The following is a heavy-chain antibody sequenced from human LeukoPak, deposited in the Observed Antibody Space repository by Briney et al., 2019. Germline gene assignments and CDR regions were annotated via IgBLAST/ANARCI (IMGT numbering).Heavy chain of an antibody. CDR3: ARALLGYCSSTSCSQFDY. D-gene: IGHD2-2*01. J-gene: IGHJ4*02. V-gene: IGHV4-34*01. Sequence: SGTLSLTCAVYGGSFSGYYWSWIRQPPGKGLEWIGEINHSGSTNYNPSLKSRVTISVDTSKNQFSLKLSSVTAADTAVYYCARALLGYCSSTSCSQFDYWGQGTLVTVSS. CDR2: INHSGST. CDR1: GGSFSGYY.